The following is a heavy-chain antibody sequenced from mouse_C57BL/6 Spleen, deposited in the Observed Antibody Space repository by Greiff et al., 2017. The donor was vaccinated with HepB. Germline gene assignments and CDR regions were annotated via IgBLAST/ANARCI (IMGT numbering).Heavy chain of an antibody. Sequence: EVKLVESGGGLVQPKGSLKLSCAASGFSFNTYAMNWVRQAPGKGLEWVARIRSKSNNYATYYADSVKDRFTISRDDSESMLYLQMNNLKTEDTAMYYCVRQRSFSYAMDYWGQGTSVTVSS. J-gene: IGHJ4*01. CDR1: GFSFNTYA. V-gene: IGHV10-1*01. CDR2: IRSKSNNYAT. CDR3: VRQRSFSYAMDY.